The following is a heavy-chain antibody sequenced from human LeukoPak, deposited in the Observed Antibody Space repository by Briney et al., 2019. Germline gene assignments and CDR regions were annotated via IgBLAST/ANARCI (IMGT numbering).Heavy chain of an antibody. D-gene: IGHD6-6*01. CDR2: IDSGGSRT. Sequence: GSLQLSFSASEFHFHKYWMPWVRPAPGKGLVWVSRIDSGGSRTRYADSVKGRFTISRDNAKNSLYLQMNSLRAEDTAVYYCARAFSSSSGVDYWGQGTLVTVSS. J-gene: IGHJ4*02. CDR1: EFHFHKYW. V-gene: IGHV3-74*01. CDR3: ARAFSSSSGVDY.